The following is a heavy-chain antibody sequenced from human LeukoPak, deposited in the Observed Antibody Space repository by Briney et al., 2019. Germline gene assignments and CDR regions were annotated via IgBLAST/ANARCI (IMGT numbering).Heavy chain of an antibody. Sequence: SETLSLTCAVYGGSFSGFYWSWIRQPPGKGLEWIGEINHSGSTNYNPSLKSRLTISVDTSKNQFSLKLSSVTAADTAVYYCARGRAVASDYWGQGTQVTVSS. D-gene: IGHD6-19*01. CDR1: GGSFSGFY. CDR2: INHSGST. CDR3: ARGRAVASDY. J-gene: IGHJ4*02. V-gene: IGHV4-34*01.